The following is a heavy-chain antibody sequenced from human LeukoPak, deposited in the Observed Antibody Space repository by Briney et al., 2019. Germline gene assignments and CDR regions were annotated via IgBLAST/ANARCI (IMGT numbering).Heavy chain of an antibody. CDR3: VKDIQVTC. V-gene: IGHV3-23*01. D-gene: IGHD4-23*01. J-gene: IGHJ4*02. Sequence: GGSLRLSCAASGFGFNDAAMTWVRQAPGKGLEWVSLISSSGANTYYADSVKGRFTISRDNSKNTLFLQMNSLRAEDTAMYYCVKDIQVTCWGQGTLVTVSS. CDR2: ISSSGANT. CDR1: GFGFNDAA.